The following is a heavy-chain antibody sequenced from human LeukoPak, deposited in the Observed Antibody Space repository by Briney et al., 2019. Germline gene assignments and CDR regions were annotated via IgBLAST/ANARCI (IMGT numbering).Heavy chain of an antibody. CDR1: GYTFTGYY. D-gene: IGHD2-2*01. CDR2: INPNSGGT. J-gene: IGHJ6*02. Sequence: AAVNVSCKASGYTFTGYYMHWVRQAPGQELEWMGWINPNSGGTNYAQKFQGRVTMTRDTSISTAYMELSSLRSDDTAVYYCARDSPQVVVPADLHYYGMDVWGQGTTVTVSS. CDR3: ARDSPQVVVPADLHYYGMDV. V-gene: IGHV1-2*02.